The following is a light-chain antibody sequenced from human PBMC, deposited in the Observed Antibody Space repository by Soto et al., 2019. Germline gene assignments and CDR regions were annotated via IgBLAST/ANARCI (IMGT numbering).Light chain of an antibody. CDR3: SSWTSSTTQV. CDR1: SSDVGGYNY. Sequence: QSALTQPPSASGSPGQSVTISCTGTSSDVGGYNYVSWYQQHPGKAPKLMIYEVNNRPSGVSNRFSGSKSVNTASLTISGLQAEDEADYYCSSWTSSTTQVLGGGTKLTVL. V-gene: IGLV2-14*01. CDR2: EVN. J-gene: IGLJ3*02.